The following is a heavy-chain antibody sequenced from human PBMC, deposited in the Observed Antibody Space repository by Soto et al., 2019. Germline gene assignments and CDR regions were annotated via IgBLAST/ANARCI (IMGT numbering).Heavy chain of an antibody. D-gene: IGHD1-1*01. CDR1: GASISGFY. J-gene: IGHJ5*02. CDR3: VRDGTKTLRDWFDP. V-gene: IGHV4-4*07. CDR2: IYATGTT. Sequence: SETLSLTCTVSGASISGFYWSWIRKSAGKGLEWIGRIYATGTTDYNPSLKSRVMMSVDTSKKQFYLKLRSVTAADTAVYYCVRDGTKTLRDWFDPWGQGISVTVSS.